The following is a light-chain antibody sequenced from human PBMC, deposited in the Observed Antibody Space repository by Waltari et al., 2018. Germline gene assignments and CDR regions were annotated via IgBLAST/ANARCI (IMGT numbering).Light chain of an antibody. CDR3: CAHAGRQLHWV. Sequence: QSALTQPRSVSGSPGQSVAISCTVTSSDIGSYYFVSWYQQYPGQGPKLIYYDINKRPSGGPDGFSGSKSANTACLTISGLQADDEADYYCCAHAGRQLHWVFGEGTKLTVL. V-gene: IGLV2-11*01. CDR2: DIN. J-gene: IGLJ3*02. CDR1: SSDIGSYYF.